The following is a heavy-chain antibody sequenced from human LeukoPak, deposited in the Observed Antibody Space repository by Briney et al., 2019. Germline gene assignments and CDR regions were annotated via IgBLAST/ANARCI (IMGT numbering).Heavy chain of an antibody. D-gene: IGHD2-2*02. CDR1: GYSISSGYY. V-gene: IGHV4-38-2*01. CDR3: ARLVPAAILDS. Sequence: SETLSLTCAVSGYSISSGYYWGWIRQPPGKGLEWFGSIYHSGSTYYNPSLKSRVTISVDTSKNQLSLKLSSVTAADPAVYYCARLVPAAILDSWGQGTPVTVSS. J-gene: IGHJ4*02. CDR2: IYHSGST.